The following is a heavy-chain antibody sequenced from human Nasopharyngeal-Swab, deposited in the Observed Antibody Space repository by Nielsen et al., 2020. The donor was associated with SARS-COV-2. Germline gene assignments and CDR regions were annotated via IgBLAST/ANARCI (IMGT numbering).Heavy chain of an antibody. J-gene: IGHJ4*02. CDR2: IKEDGNEQ. CDR3: AKGDRGY. CDR1: GFTFSAFW. D-gene: IGHD1-14*01. V-gene: IGHV3-7*03. Sequence: GESLKISCAASGFTFSAFWMSWVRQAPGRGLEWVANIKEDGNEQYYADSVKGRFTISRDNSKNTLYLQMNSLRAEDTAVYYCAKGDRGYWGQGTLVTVSS.